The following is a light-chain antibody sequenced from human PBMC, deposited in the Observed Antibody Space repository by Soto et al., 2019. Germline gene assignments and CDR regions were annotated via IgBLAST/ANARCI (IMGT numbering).Light chain of an antibody. J-gene: IGLJ2*01. CDR3: AAWDDSLNGVV. CDR1: SSNIGNNA. Sequence: QSVLTQPPSVSEAPRQRVTISCSGSSSNIGNNAVNWYQQLPGKAPKLLINNDDLLPSGVSDRFSGSKSGTSASLAISGLPSEDEADYYCAAWDDSLNGVVFGGGTKLTVL. CDR2: NDD. V-gene: IGLV1-36*01.